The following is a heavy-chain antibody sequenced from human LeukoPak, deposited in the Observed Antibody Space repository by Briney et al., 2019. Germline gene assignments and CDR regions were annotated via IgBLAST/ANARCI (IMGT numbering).Heavy chain of an antibody. CDR3: TRRWSYSGSFFVWWFDP. CDR2: ISKSGWTI. D-gene: IGHD1-26*01. CDR1: GFSFSNYS. V-gene: IGHV3-48*04. Sequence: PGGSLRLSCAASGFSFSNYSMNWVRQAPGKGLEWISYISKSGWTIEYADSVKGRFTISRDNAKNSLYLQMHSLRVEDTAVYYCTRRWSYSGSFFVWWFDPWGQGTLVTVSS. J-gene: IGHJ5*02.